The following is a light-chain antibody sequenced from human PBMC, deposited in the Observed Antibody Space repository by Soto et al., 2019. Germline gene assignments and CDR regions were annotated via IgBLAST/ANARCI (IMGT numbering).Light chain of an antibody. CDR1: QSIRSN. V-gene: IGKV3-15*01. CDR3: QHRSNWPLT. J-gene: IGKJ4*01. CDR2: GAS. Sequence: EIVMTQSPDTLSVSPGEGATLSCRVSQSIRSNLAWYQQRPGQAPRLLMYGASTRADGIPARFTGSGSGTDFTLTISSLEPEDFAVYYCQHRSNWPLTFGGGTKVDIK.